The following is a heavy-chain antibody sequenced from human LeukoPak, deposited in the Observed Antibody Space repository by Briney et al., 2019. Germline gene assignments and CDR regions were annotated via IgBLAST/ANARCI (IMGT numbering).Heavy chain of an antibody. CDR3: VRDFFRSGTEDF. J-gene: IGHJ4*02. Sequence: ASVKVSCKASGYIFSNYGVSWVRQAPGQGLEWVGWISVYKGTTKFAQKFQGRVTLTTDTSTSTAYMELRSLTTDDTAVYYCVRDFFRSGTEDFWGQGTLVTVSS. CDR2: ISVYKGTT. CDR1: GYIFSNYG. V-gene: IGHV1-18*01. D-gene: IGHD1-14*01.